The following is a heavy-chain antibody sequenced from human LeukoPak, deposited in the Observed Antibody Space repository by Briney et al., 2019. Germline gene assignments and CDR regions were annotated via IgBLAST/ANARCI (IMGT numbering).Heavy chain of an antibody. J-gene: IGHJ4*02. Sequence: GGSLRLSCAASGFTFSSYGMHWVRQAPGKGLEWVAFIRYDGSNKYYADSVKGRFTISRDNSKNTLYLQMNSLRAEDTAVYYCAKDPGTAYRYCSSTSCGYWGQGTLVTVSS. CDR2: IRYDGSNK. D-gene: IGHD2-2*01. CDR3: AKDPGTAYRYCSSTSCGY. V-gene: IGHV3-30*02. CDR1: GFTFSSYG.